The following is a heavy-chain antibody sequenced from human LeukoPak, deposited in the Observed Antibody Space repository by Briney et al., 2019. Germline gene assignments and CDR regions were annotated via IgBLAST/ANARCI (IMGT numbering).Heavy chain of an antibody. CDR3: ARAPLITFGGVIGDAFDI. CDR2: IYHSGST. Sequence: SETLSLTYAVSGYSLSSGYYWGWIRQPPGKGLEWIGSIYHSGSTYYNPSLKSRVTISVDTSKNQFSLKLSSVTAADTAVYYCARAPLITFGGVIGDAFDIWGQGTMVTVSS. CDR1: GYSLSSGYY. V-gene: IGHV4-38-2*01. D-gene: IGHD3-16*02. J-gene: IGHJ3*02.